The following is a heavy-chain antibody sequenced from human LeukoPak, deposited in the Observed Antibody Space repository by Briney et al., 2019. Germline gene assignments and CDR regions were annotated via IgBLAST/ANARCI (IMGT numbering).Heavy chain of an antibody. D-gene: IGHD3-16*01. CDR2: INRDGSQK. CDR1: GFSLSAYW. Sequence: GGSLRLSCAASGFSLSAYWMTWVRQAPGKGLEWVANINRDGSQKNHVDSVKGRFTISRDNAENSLYLQINSLRAEDTAVYYCARLGEKADFDYWGQGTLVTVSS. CDR3: ARLGEKADFDY. J-gene: IGHJ4*02. V-gene: IGHV3-7*01.